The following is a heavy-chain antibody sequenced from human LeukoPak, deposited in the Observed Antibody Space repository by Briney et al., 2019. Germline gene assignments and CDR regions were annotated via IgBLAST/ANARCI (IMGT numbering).Heavy chain of an antibody. CDR3: ARERRRGGEDRSTRYYFDN. J-gene: IGHJ5*02. Sequence: ASVKVSRKFSGGTFSFYAITWVRQAPGQGLEWMGGIIPIFGTTFYAEKVQGRATFTADESTTTAYMELSSLRPEDTAVYYCARERRRGGEDRSTRYYFDNWGQGSLVTVSS. V-gene: IGHV1-69*13. D-gene: IGHD3-10*01. CDR1: GGTFSFYA. CDR2: IIPIFGTT.